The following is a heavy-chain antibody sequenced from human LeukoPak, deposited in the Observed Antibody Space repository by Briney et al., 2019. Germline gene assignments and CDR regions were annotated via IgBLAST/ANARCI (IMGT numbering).Heavy chain of an antibody. D-gene: IGHD2-8*01. J-gene: IGHJ4*02. CDR2: INPSGGST. V-gene: IGHV1-46*01. Sequence: ASVKVSCKASGYTFTNYYMHWVRQAPGQGLEWMGKINPSGGSTSYAQKFRGRVTMTRGTSTSTVYMELSSLRSEDTAVYYCARGMTYYFDYWGQGTLVTVSS. CDR3: ARGMTYYFDY. CDR1: GYTFTNYY.